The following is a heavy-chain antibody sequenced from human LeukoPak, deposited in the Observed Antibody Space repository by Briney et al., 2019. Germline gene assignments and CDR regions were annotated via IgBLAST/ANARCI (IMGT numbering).Heavy chain of an antibody. CDR1: GLAVNSNY. V-gene: IGHV3-53*01. CDR2: IYSGDST. D-gene: IGHD4-17*01. CDR3: ASDYGDYHAFNS. J-gene: IGHJ4*02. Sequence: GGSLRLSCAASGLAVNSNYMSWVRQAAGKGLEWVSVIYSGDSTYYADSVKGRFTLSRDNSKNTLYLQMNSLRAEDTAIYYCASDYGDYHAFNSWGQGTLVTVSS.